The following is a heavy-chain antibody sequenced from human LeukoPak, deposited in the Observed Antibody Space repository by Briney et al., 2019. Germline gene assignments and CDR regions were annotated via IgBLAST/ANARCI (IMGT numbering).Heavy chain of an antibody. J-gene: IGHJ4*02. CDR3: ARVGYGDYYFDY. Sequence: SETLSLTCTVSGGSISRYYWSWIRQPAGKGLGWIGRIYTSGSTNYNPSLKSRVIMSIDTPRNQFSLKLSSVTAADTAVYYCARVGYGDYYFDYWGQGTLVTVSS. V-gene: IGHV4-4*07. D-gene: IGHD4-17*01. CDR1: GGSISRYY. CDR2: IYTSGST.